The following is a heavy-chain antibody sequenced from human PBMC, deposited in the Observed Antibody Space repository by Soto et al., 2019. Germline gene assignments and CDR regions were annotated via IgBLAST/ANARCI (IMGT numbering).Heavy chain of an antibody. D-gene: IGHD1-7*01. CDR2: ITGSGGST. J-gene: IGHJ3*02. V-gene: IGHV3-23*01. CDR1: GFTCSSYA. CDR3: AKDRTTMYDGFDN. Sequence: GGSLRLSCAAAGFTCSSYAMTWVRQAPGKGLEWVSTITGSGGSTYYADSVKGRFTISRDNSKNTLYLQMNSLRAEDTAVYYCAKDRTTMYDGFDNWGQGTMVTVSS.